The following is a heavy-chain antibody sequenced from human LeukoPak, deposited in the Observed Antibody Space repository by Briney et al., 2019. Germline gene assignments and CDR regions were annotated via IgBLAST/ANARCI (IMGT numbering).Heavy chain of an antibody. J-gene: IGHJ6*03. CDR3: ARTYGDYGITYYYYYMDV. CDR1: GYSGGSGYY. Sequence: SETLSLTCAVSGYSGGSGYYWAWIRQPPGKGLEWIGSIYRTGSTYYNPSLRSRVTLSLDTSYNQLSLRLRSVTAADTATYFCARTYGDYGITYYYYYMDVWGQGTTVTVSS. CDR2: IYRTGST. V-gene: IGHV4-38-2*01. D-gene: IGHD4-17*01.